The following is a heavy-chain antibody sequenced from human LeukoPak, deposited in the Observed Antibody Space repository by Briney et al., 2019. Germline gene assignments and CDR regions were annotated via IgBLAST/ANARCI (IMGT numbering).Heavy chain of an antibody. CDR3: ARDMESGAYYYDSSGYYAGSHTAGFDP. CDR1: GGSISSYY. Sequence: SETLSLTCTVSGGSISSYYWSWLRQPPGKGLEWIGYIYYSGSTNYNPSLTSRVTISVDTSKNQFSLKLSSVTAADTAVYYCARDMESGAYYYDSSGYYAGSHTAGFDPWGQGTLVTVSS. D-gene: IGHD3-22*01. J-gene: IGHJ5*02. CDR2: IYYSGST. V-gene: IGHV4-59*01.